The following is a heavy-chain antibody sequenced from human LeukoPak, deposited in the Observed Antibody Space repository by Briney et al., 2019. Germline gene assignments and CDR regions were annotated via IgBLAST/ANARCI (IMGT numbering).Heavy chain of an antibody. J-gene: IGHJ4*02. CDR3: AKDSLTLSGSRAYYFDY. Sequence: GGSLRLSCAASGFTFSSYSMNWVRQAPGKGLEWVSYISSSSSTIYYADSVKGRFTISRDNAKNSLYLQMNSLRAEDTAVYYCAKDSLTLSGSRAYYFDYWGQGTLVTVSS. CDR2: ISSSSSTI. CDR1: GFTFSSYS. D-gene: IGHD6-19*01. V-gene: IGHV3-48*01.